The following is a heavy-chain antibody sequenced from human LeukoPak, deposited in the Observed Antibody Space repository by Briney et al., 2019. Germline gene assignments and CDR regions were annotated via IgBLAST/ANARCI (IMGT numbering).Heavy chain of an antibody. Sequence: SETLSLTCTVSGGSISPYYWSWIRQPPGRGLEWIGYIHYTGGSNYNPSLKSRVTISIDASKNQLSLILNSVTAADTAVYYCARGFYGDYIDSWGRGTLVTVSS. V-gene: IGHV4-59*01. CDR1: GGSISPYY. CDR3: ARGFYGDYIDS. J-gene: IGHJ4*02. D-gene: IGHD4-17*01. CDR2: IHYTGGS.